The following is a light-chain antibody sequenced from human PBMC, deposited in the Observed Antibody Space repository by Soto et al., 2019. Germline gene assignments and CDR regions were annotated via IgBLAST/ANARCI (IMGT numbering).Light chain of an antibody. CDR3: QQRSNWPPA. V-gene: IGKV3-11*01. CDR1: QSVSSY. J-gene: IGKJ2*01. Sequence: EIVLTQSPATLSLSPGERATLSCRASQSVSSYLVWYQQKPGQAPRLLIYDASNRATGIPARFSGSGSGTDFTPSISSLEPEYFAVYYCQQRSNWPPAFGQGTKLEIK. CDR2: DAS.